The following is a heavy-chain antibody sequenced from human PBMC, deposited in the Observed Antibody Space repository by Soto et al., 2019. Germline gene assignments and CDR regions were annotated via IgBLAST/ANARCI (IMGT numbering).Heavy chain of an antibody. J-gene: IGHJ6*02. CDR1: GGSISSFGFY. V-gene: IGHV4-61*05. D-gene: IGHD1-26*01. CDR3: ARVSGSYYYGMDV. CDR2: IYYSGST. Sequence: SETLSLTCTVSGGSISSFGFYWTWIRQSPGKGLEWIGNIYYSGSTNYNPSLKSRVTISVDKSKNQFSLKLSSVTAADTAVYYCARVSGSYYYGMDVWGQGTTVTVSS.